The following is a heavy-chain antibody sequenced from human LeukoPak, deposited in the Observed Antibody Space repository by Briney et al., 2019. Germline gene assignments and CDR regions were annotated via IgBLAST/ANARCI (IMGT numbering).Heavy chain of an antibody. CDR2: ISGSGGST. CDR1: GFTFSSYN. J-gene: IGHJ4*02. Sequence: GGSLRLSCAASGFTFSSYNMNWLRQAPGKGLEWVSAISGSGGSTYYADSVKGRFTISRDNSKNTLYLQMNSLRAEDTAVYYCAKRIQSAMATGYWGQGTLVTVSS. CDR3: AKRIQSAMATGY. D-gene: IGHD5-18*01. V-gene: IGHV3-23*01.